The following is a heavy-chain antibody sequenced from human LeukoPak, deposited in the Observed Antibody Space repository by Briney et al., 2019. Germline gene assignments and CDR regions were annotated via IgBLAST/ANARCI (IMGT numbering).Heavy chain of an antibody. CDR2: ISGSGGST. J-gene: IGHJ4*02. CDR1: GFTFSSYA. CDR3: AKPAYYGSGSPFDC. Sequence: GGSLRLSCAASGFTFSSYAMSWVRQAPGKWLHWVSGISGSGGSTYYADSEKGRFTISRDNSKNTLYLQMNSLRVEDTAVYYCAKPAYYGSGSPFDCWGQGTLVTVSS. V-gene: IGHV3-23*01. D-gene: IGHD3-10*01.